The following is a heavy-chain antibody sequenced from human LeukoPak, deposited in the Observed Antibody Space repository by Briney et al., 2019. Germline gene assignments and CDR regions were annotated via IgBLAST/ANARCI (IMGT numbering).Heavy chain of an antibody. Sequence: SVKVSCKASGGTFSSYAISWVRQAPGQGLEWMGGIIPIFGTANYAQKFQGRVTITTDESTSIAYMELSSLRSEDTAVYYCARVHTRRGYSYGPADYWGQGTLVTVSS. V-gene: IGHV1-69*05. D-gene: IGHD5-18*01. CDR1: GGTFSSYA. J-gene: IGHJ4*02. CDR3: ARVHTRRGYSYGPADY. CDR2: IIPIFGTA.